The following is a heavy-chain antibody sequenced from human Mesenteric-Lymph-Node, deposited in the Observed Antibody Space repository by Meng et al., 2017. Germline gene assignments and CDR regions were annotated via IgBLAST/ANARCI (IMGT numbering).Heavy chain of an antibody. CDR1: GYTFTSYG. CDR2: ISAYNGNT. V-gene: IGHV1-18*01. D-gene: IGHD2-15*01. J-gene: IGHJ4*02. Sequence: ASVKVSCKASGYTFTSYGISWVRQAPGQGLEWMGWISAYNGNTNYAQKLQGRVTMTTDTSTSTAYMELRSLRSDDTAVYYCARDTLRDIVVVVAAFDYWGQGTLVTVSS. CDR3: ARDTLRDIVVVVAAFDY.